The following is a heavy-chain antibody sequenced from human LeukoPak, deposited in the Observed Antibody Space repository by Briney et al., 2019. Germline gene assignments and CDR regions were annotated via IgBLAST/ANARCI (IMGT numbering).Heavy chain of an antibody. V-gene: IGHV4-4*07. Sequence: SETLSLTCTVSGGSISSYYWSWIRQPAGKGLEWIGRIYTSGSTNYNPSLKSRVTISVDTSKNQSSLKLSSVTAADTAVYYCARAKIEVVGATSDAFDIWGQGTMVTVSS. D-gene: IGHD1-26*01. CDR2: IYTSGST. CDR3: ARAKIEVVGATSDAFDI. CDR1: GGSISSYY. J-gene: IGHJ3*02.